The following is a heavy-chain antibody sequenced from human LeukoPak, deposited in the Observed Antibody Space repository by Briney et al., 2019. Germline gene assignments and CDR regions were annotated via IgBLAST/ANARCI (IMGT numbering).Heavy chain of an antibody. J-gene: IGHJ4*02. V-gene: IGHV3-48*03. Sequence: GGSLRLSCAASGFTFSSYEMNWVRQAPGKVLEWVSYISSSGSTIYSADSVKGRFTISRDNAQNSVFLQMNSLRAEDTSVYYCARDGSGWFDYWGQGTLVTVSS. CDR1: GFTFSSYE. CDR2: ISSSGSTI. CDR3: ARDGSGWFDY. D-gene: IGHD6-19*01.